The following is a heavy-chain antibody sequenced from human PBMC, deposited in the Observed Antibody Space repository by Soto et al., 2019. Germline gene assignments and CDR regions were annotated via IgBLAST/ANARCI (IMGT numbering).Heavy chain of an antibody. V-gene: IGHV3-74*01. CDR3: ARDFES. J-gene: IGHJ4*02. CDR1: GFTFSTFW. Sequence: EVQLVESGGGLVQPGGSLRLSCEASGFTFSTFWMHWVRQAPGKGLVWVSRINSDGSSTNYAVSVKGRVTISRDNAKNMLYLQMNSLRAEDTAVYYCARDFESWGQGTLVTVSS. CDR2: INSDGSST.